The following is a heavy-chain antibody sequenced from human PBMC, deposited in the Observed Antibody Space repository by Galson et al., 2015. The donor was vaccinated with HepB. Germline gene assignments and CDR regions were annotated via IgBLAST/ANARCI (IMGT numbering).Heavy chain of an antibody. D-gene: IGHD2-15*01. J-gene: IGHJ5*02. CDR1: GFTFSYYA. Sequence: SLRLSCAASGFTFSYYAMHWVRQAPGKGLEWVAVISYDGSRKYYADSVKGRFTISRDNSKNTLNLQMNSLRAEDTAVYYWARGLYCSYRSCQETYNWFDPWGQGTPVTVSS. V-gene: IGHV3-30-3*01. CDR2: ISYDGSRK. CDR3: ARGLYCSYRSCQETYNWFDP.